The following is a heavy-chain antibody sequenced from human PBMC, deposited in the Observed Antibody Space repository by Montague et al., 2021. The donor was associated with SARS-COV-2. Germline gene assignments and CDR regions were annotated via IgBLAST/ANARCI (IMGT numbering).Heavy chain of an antibody. D-gene: IGHD2-15*01. Sequence: SLRLSCAASGFTFSTYDMNWVRQAPGKGLEWVAVLSNDANNAYYADSVKGRFTISRDTSKNTLYLQMNSLRAEDTAVYYCARERGPGVYCSGATCTNYYYYYSLDVWGQGTTVTVSS. V-gene: IGHV3-30-3*01. CDR3: ARERGPGVYCSGATCTNYYYYYSLDV. CDR2: LSNDANNA. CDR1: GFTFSTYD. J-gene: IGHJ6*02.